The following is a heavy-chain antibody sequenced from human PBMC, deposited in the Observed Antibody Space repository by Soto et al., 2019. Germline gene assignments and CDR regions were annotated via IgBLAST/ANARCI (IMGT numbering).Heavy chain of an antibody. D-gene: IGHD2-2*01. V-gene: IGHV1-18*04. CDR2: ISAYNGNT. CDR3: ASRYCSSTSCYEDY. CDR1: GYTFTSYG. Sequence: ASVKVSFKASGYTFTSYGISWVRQAPGQGLEWMGWISAYNGNTNYAQKLQGRVTMTTDTSTSTAYMELRSLRSDDTAVYYCASRYCSSTSCYEDYWGQGTLVTVSS. J-gene: IGHJ4*02.